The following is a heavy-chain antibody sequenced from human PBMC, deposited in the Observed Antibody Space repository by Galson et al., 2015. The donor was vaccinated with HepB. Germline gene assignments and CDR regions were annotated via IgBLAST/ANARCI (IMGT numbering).Heavy chain of an antibody. CDR1: GFTFSSYS. V-gene: IGHV3-21*01. D-gene: IGHD6-19*01. CDR3: ARDKLNGAVAGLLGY. CDR2: ISSSSSYI. J-gene: IGHJ4*02. Sequence: SLRLSCAASGFTFSSYSMNWVRQAPGKGLEWVSSISSSSSYIYYADSVKGRFTISRDNAKNSLYLQMNSLRAEDTAVYYCARDKLNGAVAGLLGYWGQGTLVTVSS.